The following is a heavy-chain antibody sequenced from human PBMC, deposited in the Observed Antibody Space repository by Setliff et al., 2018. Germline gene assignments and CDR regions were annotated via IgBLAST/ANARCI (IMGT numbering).Heavy chain of an antibody. Sequence: PAESLPPSCPASGFTFSSYSMRCVRPPPGEGLEWVSASSGSGCSTYYADPVTVRFTISRDHSKNTLYLQMSSLGADETAVYYCVNDRPSRQRILGESIRRRRDAGNPSIDYNGLDVWGQGTTVTVSS. CDR3: VNDRPSRQRILGESIRRRRDAGNPSIDYNGLDV. V-gene: IGHV3-23*01. D-gene: IGHD3-16*01. J-gene: IGHJ6*02. CDR2: SSGSGCST. CDR1: GFTFSSYS.